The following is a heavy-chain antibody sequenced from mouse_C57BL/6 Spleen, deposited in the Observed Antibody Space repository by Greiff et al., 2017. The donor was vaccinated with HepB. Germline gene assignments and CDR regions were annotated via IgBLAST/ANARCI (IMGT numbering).Heavy chain of an antibody. D-gene: IGHD2-5*01. J-gene: IGHJ2*01. Sequence: EVHLVESGGGLVKPGGSLKLSCAASGFTFSDYGMHWVRQAPEKGLEWVAYISSGSSTIYYADTVKGRFTISRDNAKNTLFLQMTSLRSEDTAMYYCARREIYSNYFDYWGQGTTLTVSS. CDR1: GFTFSDYG. V-gene: IGHV5-17*01. CDR2: ISSGSSTI. CDR3: ARREIYSNYFDY.